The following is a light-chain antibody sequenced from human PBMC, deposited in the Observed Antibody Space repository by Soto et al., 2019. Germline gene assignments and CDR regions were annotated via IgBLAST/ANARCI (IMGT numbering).Light chain of an antibody. J-gene: IGLJ1*01. V-gene: IGLV2-14*01. CDR2: GVS. CDR3: TSYTSSYTYV. Sequence: QSVLTQPASVSGSPGQSITISCTGTIRDVGGYDSVSWYQQHPGKAPRLMIYGVSYRPSGVSHRFSGSKSGNTAPLTISGLQTEDEADYYCTSYTSSYTYVFGAGTKVTVL. CDR1: IRDVGGYDS.